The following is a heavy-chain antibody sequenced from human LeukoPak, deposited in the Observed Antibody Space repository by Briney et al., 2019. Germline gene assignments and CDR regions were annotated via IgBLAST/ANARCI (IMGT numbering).Heavy chain of an antibody. CDR1: GFTFSSYD. CDR2: IRSDGSDK. J-gene: IGHJ6*03. V-gene: IGHV3-30*02. D-gene: IGHD3-3*01. Sequence: PGGSLRLSYAASGFTFSSYDMHWVRQAPGKGLEWVAFIRSDGSDKYYADSVKGRFTISRDNSKNTLYLQMNSLRAEDTAVYYCAKKRGIYDFNYYYMDVWGKGTTVTVSS. CDR3: AKKRGIYDFNYYYMDV.